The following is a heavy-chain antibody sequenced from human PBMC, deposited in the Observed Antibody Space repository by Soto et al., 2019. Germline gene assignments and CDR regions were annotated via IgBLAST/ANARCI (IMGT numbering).Heavy chain of an antibody. CDR1: GDTFTGYT. D-gene: IGHD3-10*01. V-gene: IGHV1-69*08. J-gene: IGHJ4*02. CDR3: ARSRGSYYSNFDS. Sequence: SVKVCCKASGDTFTGYTGTWVRQDTGQGLEWVGRVIPILGASNFAQKFQGRVTISADKSTDTAYMVLTGLTSEDTAVYYCARSRGSYYSNFDSWGQGILVTVSS. CDR2: VIPILGAS.